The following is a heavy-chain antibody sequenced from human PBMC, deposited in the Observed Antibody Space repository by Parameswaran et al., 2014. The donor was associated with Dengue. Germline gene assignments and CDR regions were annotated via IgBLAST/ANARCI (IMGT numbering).Heavy chain of an antibody. J-gene: IGHJ3*02. V-gene: IGHV1-18*01. D-gene: IGHD1-26*01. CDR3: ARDRTGSYREGAFDI. Sequence: WVRQAPGQGLEWMGWISAYNGNSNYAQDLQGRVTMTTDTPTSTAYMELRSLRSDDTAVYYCARDRTGSYREGAFDIWGQGTMVTVSS. CDR2: ISAYNGNS.